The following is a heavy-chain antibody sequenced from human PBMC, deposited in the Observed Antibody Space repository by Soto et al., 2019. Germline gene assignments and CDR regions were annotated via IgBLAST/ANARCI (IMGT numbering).Heavy chain of an antibody. Sequence: QVQLVESGGGVVQPGRSLRLSCAASGFTFSMYVMHWVRQAPGKGLEWVAVMAYDGNREYYGDSVKGRFFVSRDNSKNTLYLQMNSLRPEDTAVYYCAPVGGSFYGSWDSWGQGALVTVSS. CDR1: GFTFSMYV. D-gene: IGHD1-26*01. J-gene: IGHJ4*02. V-gene: IGHV3-30-3*01. CDR2: MAYDGNRE. CDR3: APVGGSFYGSWDS.